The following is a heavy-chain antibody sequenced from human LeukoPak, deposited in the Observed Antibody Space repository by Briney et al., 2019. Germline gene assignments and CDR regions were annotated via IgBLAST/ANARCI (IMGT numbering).Heavy chain of an antibody. V-gene: IGHV4-59*08. CDR2: IDYSGST. Sequence: SQSLSLTSTVSGGSLSRYYCSWIRQPPGEGLGCIGYIDYSGSTYYTPSLKSRVTISVDTSKNQFSLKLSSGTAADTAVYYCALTELVAATPYYWGQGTLVTVSS. D-gene: IGHD2-15*01. CDR3: ALTELVAATPYY. J-gene: IGHJ4*02. CDR1: GGSLSRYY.